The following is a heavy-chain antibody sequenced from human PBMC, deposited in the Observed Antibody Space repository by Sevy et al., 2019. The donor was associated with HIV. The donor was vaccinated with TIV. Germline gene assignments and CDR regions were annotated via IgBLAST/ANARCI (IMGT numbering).Heavy chain of an antibody. D-gene: IGHD6-13*01. V-gene: IGHV3-49*04. Sequence: GGSLRLSCTASGFTFPDHCMSWVRQAPGKGLEWVAFLKSDVYGGTVDHAASVRGRFVISRDDSKTIAYLQMNDLKTEDTGVYYCTRWKAAQSIFDYWGQGALVTVSS. CDR2: LKSDVYGGTV. J-gene: IGHJ4*02. CDR3: TRWKAAQSIFDY. CDR1: GFTFPDHC.